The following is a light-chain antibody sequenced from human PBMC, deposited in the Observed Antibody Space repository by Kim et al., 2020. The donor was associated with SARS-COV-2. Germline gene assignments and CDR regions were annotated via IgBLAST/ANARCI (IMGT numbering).Light chain of an antibody. CDR3: QVWDSSSDHRVV. CDR2: YDS. Sequence: PGKAARITCGGNSIGSKSVPWYQQEPGQAPGLVIYYDSDRPSGMPERFSGSNSGNTATLTLSRVEAGDEADYYCQVWDSSSDHRVVFGGGTQLTVL. J-gene: IGLJ2*01. CDR1: SIGSKS. V-gene: IGLV3-21*04.